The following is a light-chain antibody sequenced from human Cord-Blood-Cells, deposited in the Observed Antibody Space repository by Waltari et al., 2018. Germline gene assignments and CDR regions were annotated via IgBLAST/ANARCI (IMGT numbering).Light chain of an antibody. CDR3: QQYGSSPDT. CDR2: GAS. V-gene: IGKV3-20*01. Sequence: ELVLTQSPGTLSLSPGERATLSCRASQSVSSSYLAWYQQNPGQAPRLLVYGASSRATGIPDRFSGSGSETDFTLTISRLEPEDFAVYYCQQYGSSPDTFGQGTKREIK. CDR1: QSVSSSY. J-gene: IGKJ2*01.